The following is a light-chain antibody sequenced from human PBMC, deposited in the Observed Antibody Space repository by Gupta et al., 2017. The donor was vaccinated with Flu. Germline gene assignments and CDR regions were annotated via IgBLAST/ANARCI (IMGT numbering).Light chain of an antibody. J-gene: IGKJ4*01. Sequence: DIQMTQPPPSLSASVGDRVTITCRASQSINTFLNWYQQKPGKAPKLLIYGASTLNSGVPSRFSGSGSGTDFTLTIDSLQPEDFSTYYCQQSYTTPPEFTFGGGTKVEIK. V-gene: IGKV1-39*01. CDR2: GAS. CDR1: QSINTF. CDR3: QQSYTTPPEFT.